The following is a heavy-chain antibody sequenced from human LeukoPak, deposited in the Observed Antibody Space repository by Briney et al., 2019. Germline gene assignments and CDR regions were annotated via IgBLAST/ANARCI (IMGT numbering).Heavy chain of an antibody. D-gene: IGHD3-10*01. CDR2: IYYSGST. Sequence: SETLSLTCTVSGGSISITTYYWGWIRQPPGKGLEWIGNIYYSGSTHYNPSRKSRATISVDTSKNQFSLKLSSVTAADTAVYYCARDYMVRGVIDYWGQGTLVTVSS. V-gene: IGHV4-39*07. CDR3: ARDYMVRGVIDY. J-gene: IGHJ4*02. CDR1: GGSISITTYY.